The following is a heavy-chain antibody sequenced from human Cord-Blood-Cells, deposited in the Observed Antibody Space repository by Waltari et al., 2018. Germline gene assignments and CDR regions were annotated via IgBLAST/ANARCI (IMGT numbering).Heavy chain of an antibody. CDR3: ARDGAGDDYSNYYFDY. CDR2: INPNSGGT. V-gene: IGHV1-2*04. Sequence: QVQLVQSGAEVKKPGASVKVSCKASGYTFTGYYMHWVRQAPGQGLEWMGWINPNSGGTNYAQKLQGWVTMTRDTSISTAYMELSRLRSDDTAVYYCARDGAGDDYSNYYFDYWGQGTLVTVSS. D-gene: IGHD4-4*01. CDR1: GYTFTGYY. J-gene: IGHJ4*02.